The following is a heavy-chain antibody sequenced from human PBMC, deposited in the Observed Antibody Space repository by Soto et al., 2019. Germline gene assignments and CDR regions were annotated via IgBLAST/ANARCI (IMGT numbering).Heavy chain of an antibody. CDR2: ISSSSYI. D-gene: IGHD2-2*01. CDR3: ARGSRVDRYYYYYGMDV. CDR1: GFTFSSYS. V-gene: IGHV3-21*01. J-gene: IGHJ6*02. Sequence: VGSLRLSCAASGFTFSSYSMNWVRQAPGKGLEWVSSISSSSYIYYADSVKGRFTISRDNAKNSLYLQMNSLRAEDTAVYYCARGSRVDRYYYYYGMDVCGQRTTVTVSS.